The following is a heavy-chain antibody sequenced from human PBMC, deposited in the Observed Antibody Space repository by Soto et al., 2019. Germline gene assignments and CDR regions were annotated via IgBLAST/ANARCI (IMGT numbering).Heavy chain of an antibody. Sequence: SETLSLTCAVYGGSFSGYYWSWIRQPPGKGLEWIGEINHSGSTNYNPSLKSRVIISVDTSKNQFSLKLSSVTAADTAVYYCARVRFLGSWYYYDSSGYYYFVYWGQGTLVTVSS. CDR3: ARVRFLGSWYYYDSSGYYYFVY. D-gene: IGHD3-22*01. CDR2: INHSGST. J-gene: IGHJ4*02. CDR1: GGSFSGYY. V-gene: IGHV4-34*01.